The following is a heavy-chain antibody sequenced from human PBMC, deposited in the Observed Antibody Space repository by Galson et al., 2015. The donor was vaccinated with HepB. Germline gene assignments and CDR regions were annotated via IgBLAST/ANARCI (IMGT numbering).Heavy chain of an antibody. V-gene: IGHV3-30*18. J-gene: IGHJ4*02. CDR2: ISYDGSNK. D-gene: IGHD6-19*01. Sequence: SLRLSCAASGFTFSSYGMHWVRLAPGKGLEWVAVISYDGSNKYYADSVKGRFTISRDNSKNTLYLQMNSLRAEDTAVYYCAKDEQWLVHYWGQGTLVTVSS. CDR3: AKDEQWLVHY. CDR1: GFTFSSYG.